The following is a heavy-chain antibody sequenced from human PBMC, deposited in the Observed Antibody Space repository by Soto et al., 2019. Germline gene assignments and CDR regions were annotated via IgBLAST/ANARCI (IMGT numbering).Heavy chain of an antibody. CDR1: GGSLTSYY. CDR2: VYYTGIA. CDR3: ARQIVSTETFDY. Sequence: SETLSLTCTVSGGSLTSYYWSWIRQPPGKGLEWIGFVYYTGIARYNPSLKSRVTISVDTSKNQFSLKLTSVTAADAAIYYCARQIVSTETFDYWGQGTLVTSP. J-gene: IGHJ4*02. V-gene: IGHV4-59*08. D-gene: IGHD5-12*01.